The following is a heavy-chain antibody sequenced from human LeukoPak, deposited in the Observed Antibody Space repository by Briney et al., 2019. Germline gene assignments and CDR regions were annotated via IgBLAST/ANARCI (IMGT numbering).Heavy chain of an antibody. J-gene: IGHJ6*04. V-gene: IGHV3-33*01. D-gene: IGHD2-2*01. CDR3: ARSGDIVVVPAANHYYGMDV. CDR2: IWYDGSNK. Sequence: PGRSLRLSCAASGFTFSGYGMHWVRLAPGKGLEWVAVIWYDGSNKYYADSVKGRFTISRDNSKNTLYLQMNSLRAEDTAVYYCARSGDIVVVPAANHYYGMDVWGNGTTVTVSS. CDR1: GFTFSGYG.